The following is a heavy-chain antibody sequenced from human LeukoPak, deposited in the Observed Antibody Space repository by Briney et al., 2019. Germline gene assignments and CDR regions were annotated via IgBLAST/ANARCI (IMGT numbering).Heavy chain of an antibody. V-gene: IGHV4-59*11. Sequence: PSHTLSLTCAVSGGSINLHYWSWIRQPPGKGLEWVVYIFYSVRTNYNPSLKSRLTMSVDTSKNQFSLNLRSATAADTAVYYCARGALASAATFDTWGQGTFVTVSS. D-gene: IGHD6-25*01. J-gene: IGHJ3*02. CDR1: GGSINLHY. CDR3: ARGALASAATFDT. CDR2: IFYSVRT.